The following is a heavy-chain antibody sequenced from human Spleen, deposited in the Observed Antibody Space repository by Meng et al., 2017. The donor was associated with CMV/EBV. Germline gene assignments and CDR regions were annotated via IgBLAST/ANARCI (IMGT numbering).Heavy chain of an antibody. D-gene: IGHD3-3*01. Sequence: GESLKISCAASGFTFSSYSMNWVRQAPGKGLEWVSSISSSSSYIYYADSVKGRFTISRDNAKNSLYLQMNSLRAEDTAVYYCAGLEDNNNFWSGYYVRYWGQGTLVTVSS. V-gene: IGHV3-21*01. CDR1: GFTFSSYS. CDR3: AGLEDNNNFWSGYYVRY. J-gene: IGHJ4*02. CDR2: ISSSSSYI.